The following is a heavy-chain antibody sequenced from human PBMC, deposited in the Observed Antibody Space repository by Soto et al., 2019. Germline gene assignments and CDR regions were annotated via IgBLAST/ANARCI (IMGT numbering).Heavy chain of an antibody. V-gene: IGHV3-74*01. CDR3: ARGRSGSYYDYYYGMDV. Sequence: PWGSLRLSCAASGFTFSSYWMHWVRQAPGKGLVWVSRINSDGSSTSYADSVKGRFTISRDNAKNTLYLQMNSLRAEDTAVYYCARGRSGSYYDYYYGMDVWGQGTTVTVSS. J-gene: IGHJ6*02. CDR2: INSDGSST. D-gene: IGHD1-26*01. CDR1: GFTFSSYW.